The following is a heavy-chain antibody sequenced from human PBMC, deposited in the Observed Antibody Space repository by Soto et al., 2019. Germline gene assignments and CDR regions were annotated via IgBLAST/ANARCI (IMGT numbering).Heavy chain of an antibody. CDR3: VRGLRYSGMDV. Sequence: QVQLQQWGAGLLKPSETLSLTCAVNGGSFSAYYWTWIPQPPGRGLEWIGEIDHSGSTNYNPSLESRVTISIDTAKNRFSLNVTSVTAADTAVYYCVRGLRYSGMDVWGQGTTVTVS. CDR1: GGSFSAYY. V-gene: IGHV4-34*01. CDR2: IDHSGST. D-gene: IGHD2-15*01. J-gene: IGHJ6*02.